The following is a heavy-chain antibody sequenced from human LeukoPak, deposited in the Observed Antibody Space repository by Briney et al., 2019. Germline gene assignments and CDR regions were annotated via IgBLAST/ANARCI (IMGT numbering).Heavy chain of an antibody. J-gene: IGHJ4*02. D-gene: IGHD4-23*01. Sequence: QAGGSLRLSCEASGFTFGDYIMNWVRQAPGKGLEWVSHISSRSSVISYADSVKGRFIISRDNAKNSLYLQMNSLRAEDTAVYYRARDFLRWYRQGYFFDFWGQGTLVTVSS. V-gene: IGHV3-48*01. CDR3: ARDFLRWYRQGYFFDF. CDR1: GFTFGDYI. CDR2: ISSRSSVI.